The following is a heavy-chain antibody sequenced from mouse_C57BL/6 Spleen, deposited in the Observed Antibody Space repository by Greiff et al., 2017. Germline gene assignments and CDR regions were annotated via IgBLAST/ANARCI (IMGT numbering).Heavy chain of an antibody. Sequence: QVQLQQPGAELVRPGSSVKLSCKASGYTFTSYWMDWVKQRPGQGLELIGNLYPSDSETHYNQKFKDKATLTVDKSSSTAYMQLSRLTSEDSAVYYCARMGYDYAGSWFAYWGQGTLVTVSA. V-gene: IGHV1-61*01. CDR1: GYTFTSYW. CDR2: LYPSDSET. J-gene: IGHJ3*01. D-gene: IGHD2-4*01. CDR3: ARMGYDYAGSWFAY.